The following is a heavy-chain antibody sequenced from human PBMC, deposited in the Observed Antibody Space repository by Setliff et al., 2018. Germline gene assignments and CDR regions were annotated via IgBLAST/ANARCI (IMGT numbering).Heavy chain of an antibody. CDR2: IITILGIA. V-gene: IGHV1-69*10. Sequence: SVKVSCKASGGTFSSYAISWVRQAPGQGLEWMGGIITILGIANYAQKFQGRVTITADESTSTAYMELSSLRSEDTAVYYCARGGLTYGIFDYWGQGTLVTVSS. J-gene: IGHJ4*02. CDR1: GGTFSSYA. CDR3: ARGGLTYGIFDY. D-gene: IGHD4-17*01.